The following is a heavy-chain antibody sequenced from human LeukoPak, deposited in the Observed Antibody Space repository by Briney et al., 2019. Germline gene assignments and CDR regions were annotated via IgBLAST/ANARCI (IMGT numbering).Heavy chain of an antibody. CDR2: IYYSGST. J-gene: IGHJ4*02. CDR1: GGSISSSSYY. V-gene: IGHV4-39*07. Sequence: SETLSLTCTVSGGSISSSSYYWGWIRQPPGKGLEWIGSIYYSGSTYYNPSLKSRVTISVDTSKNQFSLKLSSVTAADTAVYYCARDFHTFWSGYVGYFDYWGQGTLVTVSS. CDR3: ARDFHTFWSGYVGYFDY. D-gene: IGHD3-3*01.